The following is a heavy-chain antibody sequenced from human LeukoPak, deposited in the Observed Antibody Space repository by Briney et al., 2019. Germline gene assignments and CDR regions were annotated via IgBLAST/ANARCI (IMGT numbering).Heavy chain of an antibody. CDR2: INSDGNTT. D-gene: IGHD6-13*01. V-gene: IGHV3-74*03. CDR1: GFTLCRYW. J-gene: IGHJ6*02. CDR3: ARPRSIATAGDYYYGLDV. Sequence: PGGSLRLSCSASGFTLCRYWRHWGRRAPGKGLVWVSRINSDGNTTTYADSVEGRFTSCRDNPKNTLYLQMNSLRAADTAVYFRARPRSIATAGDYYYGLDVWGQGTTVTVSS.